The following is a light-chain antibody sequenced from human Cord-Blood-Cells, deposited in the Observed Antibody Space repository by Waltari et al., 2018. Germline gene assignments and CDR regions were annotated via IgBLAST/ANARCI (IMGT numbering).Light chain of an antibody. J-gene: IGKJ4*01. V-gene: IGKV3-11*02. Sequence: EIGLTQSPATLSLSPGDRATLSCRASHSVSIYLARYQQKPGQAHRLLIYDASNRATGIPARFSGSGYRRDFTLTISSLEPEAFAVYYCQQRSNWPRLTFGGGTKVEIK. CDR2: DAS. CDR1: HSVSIY. CDR3: QQRSNWPRLT.